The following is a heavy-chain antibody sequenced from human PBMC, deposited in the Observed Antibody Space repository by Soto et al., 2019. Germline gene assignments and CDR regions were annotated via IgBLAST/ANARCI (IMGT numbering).Heavy chain of an antibody. V-gene: IGHV4-34*01. CDR3: ARGYYYGSGSQINYYYGMDV. CDR1: GGSFSGYY. D-gene: IGHD3-10*01. CDR2: INHSGST. Sequence: PETLSLTCAVYGGSFSGYYWSWIRQPLGKGLEWIGEINHSGSTNYNPSLKSRVTISVDTSKNQFSLKLSSVTAADTAVYYCARGYYYGSGSQINYYYGMDVWGQGTTVT. J-gene: IGHJ6*02.